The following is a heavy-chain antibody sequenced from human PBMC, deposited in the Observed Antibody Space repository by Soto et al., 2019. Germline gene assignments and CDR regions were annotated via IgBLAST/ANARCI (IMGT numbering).Heavy chain of an antibody. CDR2: IYWDDDQ. CDR3: AHAGDYDLLSFDH. D-gene: IGHD4-17*01. Sequence: QITLKESGPPLVRPAQTLTLTCAFSGFSLTTTSMGVAWIRQPPGKALEWLALIYWDDDQRYSPSLKDRLTISTDTSTSRVVLTISNMNPEDTGTYFCAHAGDYDLLSFDHWGPGTLVTVSS. J-gene: IGHJ4*02. V-gene: IGHV2-5*02. CDR1: GFSLTTTSMG.